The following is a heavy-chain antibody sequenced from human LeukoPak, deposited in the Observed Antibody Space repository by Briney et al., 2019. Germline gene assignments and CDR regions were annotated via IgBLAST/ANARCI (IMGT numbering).Heavy chain of an antibody. CDR1: GFSFSGHW. D-gene: IGHD6-6*01. Sequence: GGSLRLSCTASGFSFSGHWMHWARQLPGKGLVWVSRISPTGSTTSYADSVKGRFTVSRDNAKNTLYLQVNNLRAEDTAVYYCARGPNSNWSGLDFWGQGTLLTDSS. V-gene: IGHV3-74*01. CDR3: ARGPNSNWSGLDF. CDR2: ISPTGSTT. J-gene: IGHJ4*02.